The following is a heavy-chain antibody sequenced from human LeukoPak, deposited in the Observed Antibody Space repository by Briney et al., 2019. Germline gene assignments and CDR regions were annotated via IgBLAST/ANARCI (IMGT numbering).Heavy chain of an antibody. V-gene: IGHV3-23*01. CDR1: GFTFSSYA. CDR2: LIDSGLTT. J-gene: IGHJ4*02. CDR3: AKDLGPGPD. Sequence: GGSLRLSCAASGFTFSSYAMSWVRQAPGKGLEWVSALIDSGLTTYYADSVKGRFTISRDNSKNTLYLQMNSLRAEDTAVYYCAKDLGPGPDWGQGTLVTVSS.